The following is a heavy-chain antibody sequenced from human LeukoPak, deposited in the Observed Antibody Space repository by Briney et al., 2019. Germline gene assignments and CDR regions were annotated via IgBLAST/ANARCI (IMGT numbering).Heavy chain of an antibody. V-gene: IGHV1-18*01. CDR3: AREGYYGSGTYPFYYGMDV. D-gene: IGHD3-10*01. CDR2: ISAYNGNT. Sequence: ASVKVSCKASGYTFTSYGISWVRQAPGQGLEWMGWISAYNGNTNYAQKLQGRVTMTADTSTSTAYMQLRSLRSDDTAVYSCAREGYYGSGTYPFYYGMDVWGQGTTVTVSS. CDR1: GYTFTSYG. J-gene: IGHJ6*02.